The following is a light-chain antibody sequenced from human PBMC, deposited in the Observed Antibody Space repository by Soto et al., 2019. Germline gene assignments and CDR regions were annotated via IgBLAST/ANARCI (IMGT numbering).Light chain of an antibody. J-gene: IGKJ5*01. V-gene: IGKV1-27*01. CDR1: QGINNY. CDR3: QQSYSTPSIT. Sequence: DIQMTQSPSSLSASVGDTVTITCRASQGINNYLAWYQQKPGKPPVLLIYTASTLKPGVPSRFSGSGAGTEFTLTVSSLQPEDFATYYCQQSYSTPSITFGQGTRLEIK. CDR2: TAS.